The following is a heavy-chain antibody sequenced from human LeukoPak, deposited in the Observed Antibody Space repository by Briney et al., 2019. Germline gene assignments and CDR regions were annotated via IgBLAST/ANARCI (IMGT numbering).Heavy chain of an antibody. J-gene: IGHJ4*02. CDR2: ISGGSSTI. Sequence: GGSLRLSCAASGFTFSNYNMNWVRQAPGRGLEWVSYISGGSSTIYYADSVKGRFTISRDNAKNSLYLQMNSLRAEDTAVYYCARLERYSSGWFDYWGQGTLVTVSS. CDR3: ARLERYSSGWFDY. V-gene: IGHV3-48*01. D-gene: IGHD6-19*01. CDR1: GFTFSNYN.